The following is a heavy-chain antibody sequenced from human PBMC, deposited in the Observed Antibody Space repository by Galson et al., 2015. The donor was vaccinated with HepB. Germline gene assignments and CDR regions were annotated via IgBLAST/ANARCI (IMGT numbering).Heavy chain of an antibody. Sequence: SVKVSCKASGYTFTSYYMHWVRQAPGQGLEWMGIINPSGGSTSYAQKFQGRVTMTRDTSTSTVYMELSSLRSEDTAVYYCARAMGLDYDSSGYYFPFDYWGQGTLVTVSS. V-gene: IGHV1-46*03. J-gene: IGHJ4*02. CDR2: INPSGGST. CDR3: ARAMGLDYDSSGYYFPFDY. D-gene: IGHD3-22*01. CDR1: GYTFTSYY.